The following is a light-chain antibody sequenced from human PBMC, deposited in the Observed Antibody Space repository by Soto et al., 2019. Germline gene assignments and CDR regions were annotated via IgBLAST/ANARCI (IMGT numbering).Light chain of an antibody. CDR2: GAS. J-gene: IGKJ3*01. V-gene: IGKV3-20*01. CDR1: QSVSSSY. CDR3: QQYGSSPFT. Sequence: EIVLTQSPGTLSLSPGERATLSCRASQSVSSSYLAWYQQKPGQAPRLLIYGASSRATGIPDRISGSGSGTDFTLTISGLEPEDFAVNYCQQYGSSPFTFGPGTKVDIK.